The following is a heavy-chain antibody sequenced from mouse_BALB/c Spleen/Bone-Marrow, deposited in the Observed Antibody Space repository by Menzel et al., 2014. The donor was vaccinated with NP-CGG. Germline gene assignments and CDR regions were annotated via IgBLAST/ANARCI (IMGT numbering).Heavy chain of an antibody. CDR3: ARVYEWYFDV. CDR1: GFTFSSYG. V-gene: IGHV5-6-3*01. CDR2: INNNGGST. D-gene: IGHD2-12*01. Sequence: EVQLVESGGGLVQPGGSLKLSCVASGFTFSSYGMSWVRQTPDKRLELVATINNNGGSTYYPDSVKGQFTISRDNAKNTLYLQMSSLKSEDTAMYYCARVYEWYFDVWGAGTTVTVSS. J-gene: IGHJ1*01.